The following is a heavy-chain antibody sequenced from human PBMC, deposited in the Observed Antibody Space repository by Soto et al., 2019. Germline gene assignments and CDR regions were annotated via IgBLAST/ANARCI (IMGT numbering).Heavy chain of an antibody. Sequence: SGPTLVNPTQTLTLTCTFSGFSLSTSGVGVGWIRQPPGKALEWLALIYWDDDKRYSPSLKSRLTITKDTSKNQVVLTMTNMDPVDTATYYCAHRRMGIAAQHKLYYFDYWGQGTLVTVSS. J-gene: IGHJ4*02. CDR1: GFSLSTSGVG. CDR3: AHRRMGIAAQHKLYYFDY. D-gene: IGHD6-13*01. CDR2: IYWDDDK. V-gene: IGHV2-5*02.